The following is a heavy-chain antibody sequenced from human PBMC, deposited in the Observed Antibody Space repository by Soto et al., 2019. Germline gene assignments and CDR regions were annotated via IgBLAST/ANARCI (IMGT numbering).Heavy chain of an antibody. CDR2: INPNSGGT. CDR3: ARDLRGITGTTLYYYWMDV. V-gene: IGHV1-2*04. D-gene: IGHD1-7*01. J-gene: IGHJ6*02. CDR1: GYTFTGYY. Sequence: ASVKVSCKASGYTFTGYYMHWVRQAPGQGLEWMGWINPNSGGTNYAQKFQGWVTMTRDTSISTAYMELSRLRSDDTAVYYCARDLRGITGTTLYYYWMDVWGQ.